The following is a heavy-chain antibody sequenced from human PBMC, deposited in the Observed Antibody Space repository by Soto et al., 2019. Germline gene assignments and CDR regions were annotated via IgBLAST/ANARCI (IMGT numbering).Heavy chain of an antibody. CDR1: GFTFDNHA. D-gene: IGHD3-22*01. Sequence: GGSLRLSCAASGFTFDNHAMHWVRQAPGKGLEWVSCVSWNGDILGYADSVKGRFTISRDSANNSLYLQMNSLRAEDTAFYYCAKDYEGGYYDSRFDYWGQGTLVTVSS. CDR3: AKDYEGGYYDSRFDY. J-gene: IGHJ4*02. CDR2: VSWNGDIL. V-gene: IGHV3-9*01.